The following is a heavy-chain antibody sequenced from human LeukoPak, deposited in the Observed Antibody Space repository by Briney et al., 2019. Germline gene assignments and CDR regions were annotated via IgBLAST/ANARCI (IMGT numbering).Heavy chain of an antibody. CDR2: MNPNSGNT. CDR3: ARVGVPAAYNWFDP. J-gene: IGHJ5*02. CDR1: GYTFTSYD. V-gene: IGHV1-8*01. Sequence: ASVKVSCKASGYTFTSYDINWVRQATGQGLEWMGWMNPNSGNTGYAQKFQGRVTMTRNTSISTAYMELSSPRSEDTAVYYCARVGVPAAYNWFDPWGQGTLVTVSS. D-gene: IGHD2-2*01.